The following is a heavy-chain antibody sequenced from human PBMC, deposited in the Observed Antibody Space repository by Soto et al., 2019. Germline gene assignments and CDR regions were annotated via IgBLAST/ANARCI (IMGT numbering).Heavy chain of an antibody. CDR1: GGSFSGYY. D-gene: IGHD3-10*02. J-gene: IGHJ6*02. CDR2: INHSGST. CDR3: RLFGEFYYGMDV. Sequence: QVQLQQWGAGLLKPSETLSLTCAVYGGSFSGYYWSWIRKPPGKGLEWIGEINHSGSTNYNPSLKSRVTISVDTSKNQFSLKLSSVTAADTAVYYCRLFGEFYYGMDVWGQGTTVTVSS. V-gene: IGHV4-34*01.